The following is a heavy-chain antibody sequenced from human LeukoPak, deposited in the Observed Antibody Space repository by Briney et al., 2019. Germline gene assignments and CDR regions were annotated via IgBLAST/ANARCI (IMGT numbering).Heavy chain of an antibody. V-gene: IGHV1-2*02. Sequence: GASVKVSCKASGYTFTGYYMHWVRQPPGQGLEWMGWINPNSGGTDYAQNFQGRVTMTRDTSISTAYVELSRLRSDDTAVYYCAREESGSYPLWGQGTLVTVSS. D-gene: IGHD1-26*01. J-gene: IGHJ4*02. CDR3: AREESGSYPL. CDR2: INPNSGGT. CDR1: GYTFTGYY.